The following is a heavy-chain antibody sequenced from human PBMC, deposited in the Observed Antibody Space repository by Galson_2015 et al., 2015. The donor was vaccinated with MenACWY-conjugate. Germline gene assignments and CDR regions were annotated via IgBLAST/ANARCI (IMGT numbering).Heavy chain of an antibody. CDR2: ISKSGSPI. V-gene: IGHV3-48*03. CDR1: GFTFTDYE. Sequence: SLRLSCAASGFTFTDYEFNWVRQAPGKGLEWLSYISKSGSPIYYADSVKGRFTISRDNMKKSLFLEMNSLRVGDTGVYYCARVGTWIHQYFYYMDVWGEGTTVTVSS. CDR3: ARVGTWIHQYFYYMDV. J-gene: IGHJ6*03. D-gene: IGHD5-18*01.